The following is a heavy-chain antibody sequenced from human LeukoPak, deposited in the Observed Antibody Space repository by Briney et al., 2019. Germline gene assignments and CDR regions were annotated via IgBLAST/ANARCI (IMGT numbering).Heavy chain of an antibody. CDR1: GGSISSGGYY. Sequence: SQTLSLTCTVSGGSISSGGYYWSWLRQQPGKGLEWIGYIYYSGSTYYNPSLKSRVTISVDTSKNQFSLKLSSVTAADTAVYYCARGASYYYDSSECFDIWGQGTMVTVSS. J-gene: IGHJ3*02. D-gene: IGHD3-22*01. CDR2: IYYSGST. CDR3: ARGASYYYDSSECFDI. V-gene: IGHV4-31*03.